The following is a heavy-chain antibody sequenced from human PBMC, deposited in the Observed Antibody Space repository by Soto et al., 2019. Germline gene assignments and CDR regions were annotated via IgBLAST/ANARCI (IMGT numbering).Heavy chain of an antibody. CDR3: APNEGREGYSFDY. CDR2: IIPIFGTP. J-gene: IGHJ4*02. D-gene: IGHD4-4*01. Sequence: QVQLVQSGAEVKKPGSSVKVSCKASGVTFSRQDMRWVRQAPGQGLEWMGGIIPIFGTPQYAEKFQDRVTITADESASTAYMELSSLTSEDTAVYYCAPNEGREGYSFDYWGQGTLDTVSS. V-gene: IGHV1-69*01. CDR1: GVTFSRQD.